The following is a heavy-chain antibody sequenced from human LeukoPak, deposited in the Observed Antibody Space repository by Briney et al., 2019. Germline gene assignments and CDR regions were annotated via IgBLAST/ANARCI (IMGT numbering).Heavy chain of an antibody. J-gene: IGHJ4*02. CDR1: GFTFSSYT. CDR2: ISSSSRYI. V-gene: IGHV3-21*01. Sequence: GGSLRLSCAASGFTFSSYTMNWVRQAPGKGLEWVSSISSSSRYIYYADSLKGRFTISRDNAKNSLYLQMNSLRDEDTAVYYCARDLILADSSGSSAHDYWGQGTLVTVSS. D-gene: IGHD2-15*01. CDR3: ARDLILADSSGSSAHDY.